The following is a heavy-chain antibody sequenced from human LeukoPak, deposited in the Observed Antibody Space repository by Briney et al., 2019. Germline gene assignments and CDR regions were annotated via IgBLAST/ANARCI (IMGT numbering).Heavy chain of an antibody. V-gene: IGHV3-30*02. CDR3: AKDRITIFGVVTHFDY. Sequence: GGSLRLSCAASGFTFSSYGMHWVRQAPGKGLEWVAFIRYDGSNKYYADSVKGRFTISRDNSKNTLYLQMNSLRAEDTAVYYCAKDRITIFGVVTHFDYWGQGTLVTVSS. J-gene: IGHJ4*02. D-gene: IGHD3-3*01. CDR1: GFTFSSYG. CDR2: IRYDGSNK.